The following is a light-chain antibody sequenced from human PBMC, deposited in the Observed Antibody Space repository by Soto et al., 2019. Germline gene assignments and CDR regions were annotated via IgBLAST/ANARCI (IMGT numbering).Light chain of an antibody. CDR3: MQATHWPFT. V-gene: IGKV2-30*02. CDR1: QGLVHSDGNTY. Sequence: DVVMPQSPLSLPVTLGQPASISCRSSQGLVHSDGNTYLNWYQQRPGQSPRRLLYKVSNRDSGVPDRFSGSGSGTDFTLTISRVEADDVAVYYCMQATHWPFTSGPGTKVDIK. J-gene: IGKJ3*01. CDR2: KVS.